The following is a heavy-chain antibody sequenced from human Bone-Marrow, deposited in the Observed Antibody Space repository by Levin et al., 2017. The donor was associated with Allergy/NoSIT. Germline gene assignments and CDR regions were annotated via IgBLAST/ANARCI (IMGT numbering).Heavy chain of an antibody. Sequence: PSETLSLTCAVSGDSISSSIYYWGWIRQPPGKGLEWIGTLSYSGSTHYTPSLKSRVTISVDTSKNQFSLKLSAVTAADTATYYCVRRATGTMLDYWGQGTLVTVSS. CDR3: VRRATGTMLDY. D-gene: IGHD3-10*02. J-gene: IGHJ4*02. CDR1: GDSISSSIYY. CDR2: LSYSGST. V-gene: IGHV4-39*01.